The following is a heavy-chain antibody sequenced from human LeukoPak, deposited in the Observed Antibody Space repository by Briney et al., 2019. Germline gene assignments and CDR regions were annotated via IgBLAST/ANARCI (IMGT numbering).Heavy chain of an antibody. CDR2: IHYSGIT. CDR3: AREALVGAWGFDY. J-gene: IGHJ4*02. CDR1: GGSISSHY. D-gene: IGHD1-26*01. Sequence: PSETLSLTCTVSGGSISSHYWSWIRQPPGKVLEWIGYIHYSGITNYNPSLKSRVTISVDTDKNQLSLKLSSVTAAGTAVYYCAREALVGAWGFDYWGQGTLDTVSS. V-gene: IGHV4-59*11.